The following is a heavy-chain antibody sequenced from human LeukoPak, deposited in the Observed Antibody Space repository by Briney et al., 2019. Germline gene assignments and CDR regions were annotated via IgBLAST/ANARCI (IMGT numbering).Heavy chain of an antibody. CDR2: IKQDGSEK. CDR3: ARDSYNWNSYYYYYMDV. Sequence: GGSLRLSCAASGFTFNNFWMTWVRQAPGKGLEWVANIKQDGSEKHYVDSVQGRFTISRDNAKNSLFLQMNSLRAEDTAVYYCARDSYNWNSYYYYYMDVWGKGTTVTVSS. J-gene: IGHJ6*03. CDR1: GFTFNNFW. D-gene: IGHD1-7*01. V-gene: IGHV3-7*01.